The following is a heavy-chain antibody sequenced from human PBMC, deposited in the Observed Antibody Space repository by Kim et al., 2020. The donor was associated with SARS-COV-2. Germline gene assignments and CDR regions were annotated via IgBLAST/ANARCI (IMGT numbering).Heavy chain of an antibody. CDR1: GFAFSTYS. CDR3: ARTIAVQASPSDY. V-gene: IGHV3-21*01. Sequence: GGSLRLSCAASGFAFSTYSMSWVRQAPGTGLEWVSSISSSSAYIYYTDSLKGRFTISRDNAKNSLYMQINSLRAEDTSVYFCARTIAVQASPSDYWGHGT. CDR2: ISSSSAYI. J-gene: IGHJ4*03. D-gene: IGHD6-19*01.